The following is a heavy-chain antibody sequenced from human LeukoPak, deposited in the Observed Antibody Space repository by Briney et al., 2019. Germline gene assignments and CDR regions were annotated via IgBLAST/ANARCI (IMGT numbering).Heavy chain of an antibody. V-gene: IGHV4-4*07. Sequence: SETLSLTCAVYGGSFSGYYWSWIRQPAGKGLEWIGRIYTSGSTNYNPSLKSRVTMSVDTSKNQFSLKLSSVTAADTAVYYCAREHYDSSGYYFGYWGQGTLVTVSS. J-gene: IGHJ4*02. CDR3: AREHYDSSGYYFGY. CDR2: IYTSGST. CDR1: GGSFSGYY. D-gene: IGHD3-22*01.